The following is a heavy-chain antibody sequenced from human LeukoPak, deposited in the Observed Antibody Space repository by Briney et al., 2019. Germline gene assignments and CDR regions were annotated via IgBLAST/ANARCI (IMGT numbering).Heavy chain of an antibody. CDR1: GGSISSGGYS. CDR2: IYHSGST. J-gene: IGHJ4*02. Sequence: SQTLSLTCAVSGGSISSGGYSWSWIRQPPGKGLEWIGYIYHSGSTYYNPSLKSRVTISVDRSKNQFSLKLSSVTAADTAVYYCARASAGDCSSTSCYVFDYWGQGTLVTVSS. CDR3: ARASAGDCSSTSCYVFDY. V-gene: IGHV4-30-2*01. D-gene: IGHD2-2*01.